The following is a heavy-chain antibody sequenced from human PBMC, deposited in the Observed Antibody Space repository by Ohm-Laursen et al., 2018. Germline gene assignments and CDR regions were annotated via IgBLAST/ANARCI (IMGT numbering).Heavy chain of an antibody. Sequence: SETLSLTCAVYGGSFNGYYWSWIRQPPGKGLEWIGEINHSGSTKYNPSLKSRVTISVDTSKNQSSLKLSSVTAADTAVYYCASYHGRTVITTHYFDSWGQGTLVTVSA. CDR3: ASYHGRTVITTHYFDS. CDR1: GGSFNGYY. CDR2: INHSGST. D-gene: IGHD4-17*01. J-gene: IGHJ4*02. V-gene: IGHV4-34*01.